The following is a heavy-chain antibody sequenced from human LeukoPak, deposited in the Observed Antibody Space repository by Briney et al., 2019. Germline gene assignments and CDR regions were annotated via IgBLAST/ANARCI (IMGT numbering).Heavy chain of an antibody. V-gene: IGHV3-66*01. CDR2: IYSGGST. CDR1: GFTVSSNY. D-gene: IGHD4-17*01. CDR3: ARGHTAVTRHFDF. J-gene: IGHJ4*02. Sequence: GGSLRLSCAASGFTVSSNYTSWVRQAPGKGLEWVSVIYSGGSTYYADSVKGRFTISRDNSKNTLYLQMNSLRAEDTAVYYCARGHTAVTRHFDFWGQGTLVTVSS.